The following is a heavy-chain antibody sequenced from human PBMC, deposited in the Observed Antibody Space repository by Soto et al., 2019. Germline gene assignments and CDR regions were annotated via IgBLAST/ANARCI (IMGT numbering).Heavy chain of an antibody. J-gene: IGHJ4*02. CDR1: GYRFTSSW. D-gene: IGHD2-15*01. Sequence: VESLKISCQGSGYRFTSSWIAWVRQVPGKGLEWMGKIDPTDSYTNYSPSFEGHVTFPADKSINTAYLQWTSLQASDTAIYYCARAEVGPAKSLLYWGQGTLVTVSS. CDR3: ARAEVGPAKSLLY. CDR2: IDPTDSYT. V-gene: IGHV5-10-1*01.